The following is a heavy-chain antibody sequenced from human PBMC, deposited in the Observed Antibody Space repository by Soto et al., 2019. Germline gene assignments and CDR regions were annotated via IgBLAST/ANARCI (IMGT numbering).Heavy chain of an antibody. V-gene: IGHV3-48*02. CDR2: ISSSSSTI. Sequence: EVQLVESGGGLVQPGGSLRLSCAASGFTFSSYSMNWVRQAPGKGLEWVSYISSSSSTIYYADSVKGRFPISRDNAKNSLYPQMTGHRDGGPAVYYCAKDPPHHHSSGPWHRNDGMDVWRQGTTVPVPS. CDR1: GFTFSSYS. J-gene: IGHJ6*02. CDR3: AKDPPHHHSSGPWHRNDGMDV. D-gene: IGHD6-6*01.